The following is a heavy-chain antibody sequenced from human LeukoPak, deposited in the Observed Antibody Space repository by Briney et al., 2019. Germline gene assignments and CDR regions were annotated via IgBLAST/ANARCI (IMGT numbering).Heavy chain of an antibody. Sequence: GGSLRLSCAESGFSFSSNGIHWVRQAPGKGLEWVSFIQTGGDPKYYADSVKGRFTISRDNADSSLYLQMNALRADDTAMYYCATSHHTSSGQNFDYWGQGTLVSVSS. CDR1: GFSFSSNG. D-gene: IGHD6-25*01. CDR2: IQTGGDPK. J-gene: IGHJ4*02. CDR3: ATSHHTSSGQNFDY. V-gene: IGHV3-30*02.